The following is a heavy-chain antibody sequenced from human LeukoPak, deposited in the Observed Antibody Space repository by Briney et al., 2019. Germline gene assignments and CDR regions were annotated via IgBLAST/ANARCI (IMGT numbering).Heavy chain of an antibody. D-gene: IGHD3-22*01. CDR2: ISSSGST. Sequence: PSETLSLTCTVSGDSISSGDYYWSWIRQPAGKGLEWIGRISSSGSTNYNPSLKSRVTISVDTSKNQFSLKLSPVTAADTAVYFCARGPYSYDGSGAFDIWGQGTMVTVSS. J-gene: IGHJ3*02. CDR1: GDSISSGDYY. V-gene: IGHV4-61*02. CDR3: ARGPYSYDGSGAFDI.